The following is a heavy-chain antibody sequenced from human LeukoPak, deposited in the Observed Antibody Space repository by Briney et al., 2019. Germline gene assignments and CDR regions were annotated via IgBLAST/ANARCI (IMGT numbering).Heavy chain of an antibody. D-gene: IGHD3-22*01. CDR2: IYYSGST. CDR1: GGSISSSSYY. CDR3: ASGIYDSSGFPNWFDP. Sequence: TSETLSLTCTVSGGSISSSSYYWGWIRQPPGKGLEWIGSIYYSGSTYYNPSLKSRVTISVDTSKNQFSLKLSSVTAADTAVYYCASGIYDSSGFPNWFDPWGQGTLVTASS. J-gene: IGHJ5*02. V-gene: IGHV4-39*01.